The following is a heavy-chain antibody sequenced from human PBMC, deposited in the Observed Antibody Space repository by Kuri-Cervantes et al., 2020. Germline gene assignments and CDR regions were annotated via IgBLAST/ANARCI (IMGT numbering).Heavy chain of an antibody. J-gene: IGHJ6*03. CDR2: FDPEDGET. V-gene: IGHV1-24*01. CDR1: GYTLTELS. CDR3: TCPLPSYYYYYMDV. Sequence: ASVKVSCKVSGYTLTELSMHWVRQAPGKGLEWMGGFDPEDGETIYAQKFQGRVTMTEDTSTDTAYMELSSLRSEDTAVYYCTCPLPSYYYYYMDVWGKGTTVTVSS.